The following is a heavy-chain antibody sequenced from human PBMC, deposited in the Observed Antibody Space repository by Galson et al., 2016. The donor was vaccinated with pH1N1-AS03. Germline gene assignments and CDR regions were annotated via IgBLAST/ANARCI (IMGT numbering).Heavy chain of an antibody. CDR3: ARQFRGRGYDSGKDY. J-gene: IGHJ4*02. Sequence: SVKVSCKASGYTFTGYYVHWVRQAPGQGLEWMGWINPNSGGTNYAQKFQGRVTMTRDTSISTAYMELSSLRSDDTAVYYCARQFRGRGYDSGKDYWGQGTLVTVSS. CDR1: GYTFTGYY. CDR2: INPNSGGT. D-gene: IGHD5-12*01. V-gene: IGHV1-2*02.